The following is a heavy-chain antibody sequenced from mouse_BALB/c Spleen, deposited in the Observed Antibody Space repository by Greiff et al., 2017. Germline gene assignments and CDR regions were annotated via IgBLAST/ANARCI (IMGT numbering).Heavy chain of an antibody. D-gene: IGHD1-1*01. CDR1: GYSITSDYA. V-gene: IGHV3-2*02. CDR2: ISYSGST. J-gene: IGHJ3*01. CDR3: ARGILRAWFAY. Sequence: VQLQQSGPGLVKPSQSLSLTCTVTGYSITSDYAWNWIRQFPGNKLEWMGYISYSGSTSYNPSLKSRISITRDTSKNQFFLQLNSVTTEDTATYYCARGILRAWFAYWGQGTLVTVSA.